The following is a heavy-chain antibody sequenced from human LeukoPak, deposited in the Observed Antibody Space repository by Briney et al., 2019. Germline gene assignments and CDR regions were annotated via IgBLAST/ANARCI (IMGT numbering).Heavy chain of an antibody. V-gene: IGHV1-18*01. CDR1: GGTFSSYA. J-gene: IGHJ3*02. CDR3: ARDQSVRLLQTSSTYFKHVFAI. Sequence: GASVKVSCKASGGTFSSYAISWVRQAPGLGLEWMGWISAYNGNTNYAQKVQGRVTMTTDTSTSTAYMELRSLRFDDTAVYHCARDQSVRLLQTSSTYFKHVFAIWGQGSMVTVSS. CDR2: ISAYNGNT. D-gene: IGHD6-13*01.